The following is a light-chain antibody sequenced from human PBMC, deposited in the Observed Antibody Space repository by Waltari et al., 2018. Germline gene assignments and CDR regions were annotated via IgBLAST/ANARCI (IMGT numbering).Light chain of an antibody. CDR2: DVS. Sequence: QSALTQPRSVSGSPGQSVTISCTGTSNDVGAYNYVSWHQQHPSKAPKLMIYDVSKRPSGVPDRFSASKSGNTASLTISGLQAEDEADYYCCSYTGTYTHWVFGGGTKLTVL. J-gene: IGLJ3*02. CDR3: CSYTGTYTHWV. V-gene: IGLV2-11*01. CDR1: SNDVGAYNY.